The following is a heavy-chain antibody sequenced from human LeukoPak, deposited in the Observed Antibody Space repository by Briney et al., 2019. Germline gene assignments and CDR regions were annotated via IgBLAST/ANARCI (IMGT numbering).Heavy chain of an antibody. Sequence: GGSLRLSCDASGFTFTTYPMHWVRQAPGKGLEWVASINQGGSGKYYPDSVKGRFTISRDNAKNSLYLQMNSLRAEDTAVYYCARVRPGDADSWGQGTLVSVSS. J-gene: IGHJ5*01. CDR2: INQGGSGK. CDR1: GFTFTTYP. D-gene: IGHD1-26*01. V-gene: IGHV3-7*01. CDR3: ARVRPGDADS.